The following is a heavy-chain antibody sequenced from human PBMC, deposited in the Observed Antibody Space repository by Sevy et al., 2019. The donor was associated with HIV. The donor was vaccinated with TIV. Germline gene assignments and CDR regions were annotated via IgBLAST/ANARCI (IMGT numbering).Heavy chain of an antibody. V-gene: IGHV4-38-2*02. CDR3: ARESGSQRYFDY. D-gene: IGHD1-26*01. J-gene: IGHJ4*02. Sequence: SETLSLTCAVSGYSISSGYYWGWIRQPPGKGLEWIGSIFHSGSTYYNPSLKSRVTISVDTSKNQFSLKLSSVTAADTAVYYCARESGSQRYFDYWGQGTLVTVSS. CDR1: GYSISSGYY. CDR2: IFHSGST.